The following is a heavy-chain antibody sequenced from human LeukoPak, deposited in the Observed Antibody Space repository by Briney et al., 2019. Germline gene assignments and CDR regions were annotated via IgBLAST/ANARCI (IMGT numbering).Heavy chain of an antibody. CDR1: GFIFTGYF. CDR3: ATDRGWRTSGYYLYYFEY. V-gene: IGHV3-7*01. CDR2: MKHDGSEK. D-gene: IGHD3-3*01. Sequence: SGGSLRLSCAASGFIFTGYFMSWVRQAPGKGLEWVASMKHDGSEKYYVDSVRGRFTISRDNTKNLLYLQMSSLRAEDTAVYYCATDRGWRTSGYYLYYFEYWGQGTLVTFSS. J-gene: IGHJ4*02.